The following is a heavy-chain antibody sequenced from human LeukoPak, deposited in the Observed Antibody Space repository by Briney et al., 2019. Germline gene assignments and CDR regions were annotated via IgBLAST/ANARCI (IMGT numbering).Heavy chain of an antibody. CDR3: ARLNFGDDY. CDR1: GFIFSNSG. CDR2: IYPGGDS. Sequence: PGGSLRLSCTASGFIFSNSGMNWVRQAPGKGLEWVSGIYPGGDSYYADSLKGRFIISRDISKNTVFLQMNSLRDEDTAVYHCARLNFGDDYWGQGALVTVSS. D-gene: IGHD4-17*01. J-gene: IGHJ4*02. V-gene: IGHV3-53*01.